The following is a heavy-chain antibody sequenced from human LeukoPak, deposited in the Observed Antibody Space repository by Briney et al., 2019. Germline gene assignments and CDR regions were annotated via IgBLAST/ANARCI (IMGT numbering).Heavy chain of an antibody. V-gene: IGHV3-23*01. Sequence: GGSLRLSCAASGFTFSGFAMSWVRRTPGKGLEWVSGISGSGDNTLYADSVKGRFTISRDNSKNTLYLEMNSLRAEDTAVYYCAKGPSGDYYYYYYMDVWGKGTTVTVSS. CDR3: AKGPSGDYYYYYYMDV. CDR1: GFTFSGFA. J-gene: IGHJ6*03. D-gene: IGHD4-17*01. CDR2: ISGSGDNT.